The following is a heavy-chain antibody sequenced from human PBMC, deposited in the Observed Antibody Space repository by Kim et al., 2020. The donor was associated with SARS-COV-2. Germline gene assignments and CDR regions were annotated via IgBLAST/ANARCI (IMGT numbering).Heavy chain of an antibody. CDR3: ARVIWGSYRYTDS. D-gene: IGHD3-16*02. CDR2: INTDTGNP. CDR1: EYTFTNYA. Sequence: ASVKVSCKASEYTFTNYAISWVRQAPGQGLEWMGWINTDTGNPTYAQAFTGRFVFSVDTSVSTTYLQISSLKAEDTALYYCARVIWGSYRYTDSWGQGTL. J-gene: IGHJ4*02. V-gene: IGHV7-4-1*02.